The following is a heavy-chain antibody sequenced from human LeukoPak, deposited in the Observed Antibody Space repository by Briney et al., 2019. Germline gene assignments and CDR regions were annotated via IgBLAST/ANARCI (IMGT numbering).Heavy chain of an antibody. CDR1: GFTFSSYW. J-gene: IGHJ5*02. CDR2: ISGSGGSS. V-gene: IGHV3-23*01. CDR3: AKSRTDIAAAGKGLDP. D-gene: IGHD6-13*01. Sequence: PGGSLRLSCAASGFTFSSYWMSWVRQAPGKGLEWVSGISGSGGSSSYADSVKGRFTISRDNSKNTLYLQMDSLRAEHTAVYYCAKSRTDIAAAGKGLDPWGQGTLVTVSS.